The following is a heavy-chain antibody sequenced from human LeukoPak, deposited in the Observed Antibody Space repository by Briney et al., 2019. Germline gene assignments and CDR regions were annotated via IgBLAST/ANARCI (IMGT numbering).Heavy chain of an antibody. J-gene: IGHJ5*02. Sequence: GGSLRLSCAASGFTFSSYGMHWVRQAPGKGLEWVAVIWYDGSNKYYADFVKGRFTISRDNSKNTLYLQMNSLRAEDTAVYYCARGFLDYGAWFDPWGQGTLVTVSS. CDR3: ARGFLDYGAWFDP. CDR2: IWYDGSNK. V-gene: IGHV3-33*01. D-gene: IGHD3-16*01. CDR1: GFTFSSYG.